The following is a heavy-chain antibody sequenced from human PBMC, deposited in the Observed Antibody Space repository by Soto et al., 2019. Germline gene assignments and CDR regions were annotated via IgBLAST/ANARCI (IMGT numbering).Heavy chain of an antibody. CDR1: GYLFTRYW. D-gene: IGHD3-22*01. CDR3: AKALFDDSSGYSHYARDG. CDR2: IYPGDSDT. V-gene: IGHV5-51*07. J-gene: IGHJ6*02. Sequence: EYLKLSFTGSGYLFTRYWIGWVHQVPRKGLEWMGIIYPGDSDTRYSPSFQGQVTISADKSISAAYLQWSSLKASDTAMFYCAKALFDDSSGYSHYARDGWGQGTTVTVS.